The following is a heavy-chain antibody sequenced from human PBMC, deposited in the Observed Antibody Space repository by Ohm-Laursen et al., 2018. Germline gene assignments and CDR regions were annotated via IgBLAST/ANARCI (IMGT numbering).Heavy chain of an antibody. V-gene: IGHV4-34*01. CDR2: IYYSGST. D-gene: IGHD3-3*01. CDR1: GGSFSGYY. CDR3: ARAFWNGYNDAFDV. Sequence: SETLSLTCAVYGGSFSGYYWSWIRQPPGKGLDWIGNIYYSGSTYYNPSLRSRVSISIHTSQNQFSLKLSSVTATDTAVYYCARAFWNGYNDAFDVWGQGTMVTVSS. J-gene: IGHJ3*01.